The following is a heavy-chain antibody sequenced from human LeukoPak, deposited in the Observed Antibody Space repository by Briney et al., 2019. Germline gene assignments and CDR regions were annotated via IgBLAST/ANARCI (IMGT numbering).Heavy chain of an antibody. CDR2: IQYDGGNK. J-gene: IGHJ4*02. CDR3: AKDQGYTYGHSFDY. CDR1: GFTFSTYG. Sequence: GGSLRLSCAASGFTFSTYGVHWVRQAPGKGLEWVALIQYDGGNKYYADSVKGRFTISRDNSKNTLHLQMNSLRAEDTAVYYCAKDQGYTYGHSFDYWGQGTLVTVSS. D-gene: IGHD5-18*01. V-gene: IGHV3-30*02.